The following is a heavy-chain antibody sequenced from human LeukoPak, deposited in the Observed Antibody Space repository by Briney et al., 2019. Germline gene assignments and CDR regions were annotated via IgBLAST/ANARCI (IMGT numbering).Heavy chain of an antibody. J-gene: IGHJ3*02. Sequence: GGSLRLSCAASGFXFSSYAMSWVRQAPGKGLEWVLAISGSGGSTYYADSVKGRFTISRDNSKNTLYLQMNSLRAEDTAVYYCAKVGGVIGAFDIWGQGTMVTVSS. CDR3: AKVGGVIGAFDI. V-gene: IGHV3-23*01. D-gene: IGHD3-16*01. CDR2: ISGSGGST. CDR1: GFXFSSYA.